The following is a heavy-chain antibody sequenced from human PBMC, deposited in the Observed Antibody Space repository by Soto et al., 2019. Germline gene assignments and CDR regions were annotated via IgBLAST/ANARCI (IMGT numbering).Heavy chain of an antibody. CDR3: ARHPGIAAAESDWYFDL. CDR2: ISSSGSTI. V-gene: IGHV3-48*03. D-gene: IGHD6-13*01. CDR1: GFTFSSYE. Sequence: GGSLRLSCAASGFTFSSYEMNWVRQAPGKGLEWVSYISSSGSTIYYADSVKGRFTISRDNAKNSLYLQMNSLRAEDTAVYYCARHPGIAAAESDWYFDLWGRGTLVTVSS. J-gene: IGHJ2*01.